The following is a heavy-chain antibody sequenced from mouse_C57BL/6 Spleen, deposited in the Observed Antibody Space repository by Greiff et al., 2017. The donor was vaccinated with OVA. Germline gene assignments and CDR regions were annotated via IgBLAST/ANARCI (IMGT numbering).Heavy chain of an antibody. CDR3: AILASFSYFDY. CDR1: GYTFTSYW. CDR2: IHPSDSDT. D-gene: IGHD6-1*01. J-gene: IGHJ2*01. Sequence: QVQLQQPGAELVKPGASVKVSCKASGYTFTSYWMHWVKQRPGQGLEWIGRIHPSDSDTNYNQKFKGKATLTVDKSSSTAYLPLICLPSSYSAVYYFAILASFSYFDYWGQGTTLTVSS. V-gene: IGHV1-74*01.